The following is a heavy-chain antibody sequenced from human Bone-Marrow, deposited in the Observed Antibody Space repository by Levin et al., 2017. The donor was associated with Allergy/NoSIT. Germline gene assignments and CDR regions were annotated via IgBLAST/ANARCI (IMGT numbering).Heavy chain of an antibody. CDR2: ISSRGTTM. Sequence: GGSLRLSCAASGFTLSDYYMSWIRQAPGKGLEWVSYISSRGTTMYLADSVKGRFTISRDNAKNSLSLQMNSLRADDTAVYYCARDMNKAQYNYGMDVWGQRTTVTVSS. CDR1: GFTLSDYY. J-gene: IGHJ6*02. V-gene: IGHV3-11*01. D-gene: IGHD1/OR15-1a*01. CDR3: ARDMNKAQYNYGMDV.